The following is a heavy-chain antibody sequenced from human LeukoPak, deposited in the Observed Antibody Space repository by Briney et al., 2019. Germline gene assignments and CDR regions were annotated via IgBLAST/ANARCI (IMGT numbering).Heavy chain of an antibody. CDR2: ISYDGSNK. CDR1: GFTISSYG. Sequence: PGGSLRLSCAASGFTISSYGMHWVRQAPGKGLEWVAVISYDGSNKYYADSVKGRFTISRDNSKNTLYLQMNSLRAEDTAVYYCAKDDYDILTGYYGATPYWGQGTLVTVSS. D-gene: IGHD3-9*01. J-gene: IGHJ4*02. CDR3: AKDDYDILTGYYGATPY. V-gene: IGHV3-30*18.